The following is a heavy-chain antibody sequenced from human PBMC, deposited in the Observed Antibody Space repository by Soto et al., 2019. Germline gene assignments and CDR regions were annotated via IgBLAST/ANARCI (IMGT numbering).Heavy chain of an antibody. D-gene: IGHD1-26*01. Sequence: ASVKVSCKASGGTFSSYTITWVRQAPGQGLEWMGRIIPILGIVNYAQKFQGRVTITADKSTSTAYMELSSLRSEDTAVYYCARAYRVGAIRGIDQNDYWGQGTLVTVSS. V-gene: IGHV1-69*02. CDR1: GGTFSSYT. CDR2: IIPILGIV. J-gene: IGHJ4*02. CDR3: ARAYRVGAIRGIDQNDY.